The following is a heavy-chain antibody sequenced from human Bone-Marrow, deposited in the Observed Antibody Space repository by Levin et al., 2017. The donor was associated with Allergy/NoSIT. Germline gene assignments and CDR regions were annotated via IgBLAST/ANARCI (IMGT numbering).Heavy chain of an antibody. CDR2: INQDGSET. V-gene: IGHV3-7*01. CDR3: ARDYYRKHDY. D-gene: IGHD3-10*01. J-gene: IGHJ4*02. CDR1: EFTFSTSW. Sequence: GGSLRLSCAASEFTFSTSWMTWVRQAAGKGLEWVATINQDGSETYYVDSVKGRFTISRDNAKNSMYLHMNSLRAEDTAVYYCARDYYRKHDYWSQGTLVTVS.